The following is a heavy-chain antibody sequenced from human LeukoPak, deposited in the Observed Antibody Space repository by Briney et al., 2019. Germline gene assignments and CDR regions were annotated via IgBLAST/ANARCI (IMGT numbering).Heavy chain of an antibody. CDR2: INYSGST. Sequence: SETLSLTCAVYGGSFSGYYWSWIRQPPGKGLEWIGEINYSGSTNYNPSLKSRVTISVDTSKNQFSLKLSSVTAADTAVYYRAGLTRADDRSGWYFDYWGQGTLVTVSS. J-gene: IGHJ4*02. CDR3: AGLTRADDRSGWYFDY. V-gene: IGHV4-34*01. D-gene: IGHD6-19*01. CDR1: GGSFSGYY.